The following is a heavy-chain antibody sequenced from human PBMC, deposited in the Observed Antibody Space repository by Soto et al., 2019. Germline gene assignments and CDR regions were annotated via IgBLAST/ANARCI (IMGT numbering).Heavy chain of an antibody. CDR1: GGSISSGGYY. CDR2: IYYSGST. V-gene: IGHV4-31*03. D-gene: IGHD2-2*01. J-gene: IGHJ5*02. Sequence: QVQLQESGPGLVKPSQTLSLTCTVSGGSISSGGYYWSWIRQHPGKGLEWIGYIYYSGSTYYNPSLKSRVTISVGASQDQCPLKLRSVTAADTAVYFCACFVPSFRPWFDPWGQGTLVTVSS. CDR3: ACFVPSFRPWFDP.